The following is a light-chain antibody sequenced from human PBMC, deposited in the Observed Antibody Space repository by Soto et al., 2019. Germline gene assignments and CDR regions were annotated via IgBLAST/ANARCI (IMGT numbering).Light chain of an antibody. CDR2: XAS. V-gene: IGKV3-15*01. CDR1: QSISIN. J-gene: IGKJ5*01. Sequence: EIVLTQSPGTLSLSPGQRATLSCRASQSISINLALYHQKPGQAPXXXXXXASXXXTGIPARFTGSGSGTEFTLTISSLQSEDFAVYYCQQYNNWPPITFGQGTRLEIK. CDR3: QQYNNWPPIT.